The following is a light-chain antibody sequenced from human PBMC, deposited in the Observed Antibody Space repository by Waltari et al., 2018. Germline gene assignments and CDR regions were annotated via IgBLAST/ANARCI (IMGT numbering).Light chain of an antibody. CDR2: EVS. CDR1: TSDVVGYNY. Sequence: QSALTQPASVSGSPGQSITISCTGTTSDVVGYNYASWYQQHPGKAPKLMIYEVSNRPSGVSNRFSGSKSGNTASLTISGLQAEDEADYYCSSYTSSNTWVFGGGTKLTVL. CDR3: SSYTSSNTWV. V-gene: IGLV2-14*01. J-gene: IGLJ3*02.